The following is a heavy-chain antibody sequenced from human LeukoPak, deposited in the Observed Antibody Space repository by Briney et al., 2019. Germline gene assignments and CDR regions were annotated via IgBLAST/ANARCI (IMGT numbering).Heavy chain of an antibody. CDR1: GLTFSTYT. CDR2: ISSSGRHI. J-gene: IGHJ4*02. D-gene: IGHD3-3*01. Sequence: GGSLRVSCAASGLTFSTYTVNWVRQAPGKGLEWVSSISSSGRHIYYADSVKGRFTISRDNAKNSLYLQMNSLRAEDTAVYYCARDGGEINYDFWSGYYFDSWGPGTLVTVSS. V-gene: IGHV3-21*01. CDR3: ARDGGEINYDFWSGYYFDS.